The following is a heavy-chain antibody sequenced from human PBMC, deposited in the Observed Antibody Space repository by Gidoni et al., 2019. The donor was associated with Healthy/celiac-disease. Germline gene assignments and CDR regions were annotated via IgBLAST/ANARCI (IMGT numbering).Heavy chain of an antibody. V-gene: IGHV3-23*01. CDR3: AKLLGVDDNWFDP. Sequence: EVQLLESGGGLVQPGGSLRLSCAAFRFTLSSYAMSWVRQASGKGLGWVSAISGSGGSTYYADSVKGRFTISRDNSKNTLYLQMNSLRAEDTAVYYCAKLLGVDDNWFDPWGQGTLVTVSS. D-gene: IGHD3-10*01. J-gene: IGHJ5*02. CDR1: RFTLSSYA. CDR2: ISGSGGST.